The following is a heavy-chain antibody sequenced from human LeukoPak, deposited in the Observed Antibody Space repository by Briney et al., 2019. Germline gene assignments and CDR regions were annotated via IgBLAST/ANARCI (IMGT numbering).Heavy chain of an antibody. D-gene: IGHD3-10*01. CDR1: GFTFSSYA. J-gene: IGHJ4*02. Sequence: PGRSLRLSCAASGFTFSSYAMHWVRQAPGKGLEWVAVISYDGSNEYYADSVKGRFTTSRDNSKYTLYLQMNSLRAEDTAVYYCARAMVRGVITPIDYWGQGTLVTVSS. V-gene: IGHV3-30*04. CDR2: ISYDGSNE. CDR3: ARAMVRGVITPIDY.